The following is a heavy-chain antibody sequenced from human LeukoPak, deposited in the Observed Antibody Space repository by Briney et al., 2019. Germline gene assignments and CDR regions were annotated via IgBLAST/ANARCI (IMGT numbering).Heavy chain of an antibody. D-gene: IGHD5-18*01. CDR1: GYTFSTYG. CDR2: ISTNGHNA. Sequence: GGSLRLSCAASGYTFSTYGMGWVRQAPGQGPEWVAAISTNGHNAYYPDSVKGRVTISRDNSENTLYLQMNTLRAEDTAVYYCAKGHTGYFFTIDYWGQGTLVTVPS. J-gene: IGHJ4*02. V-gene: IGHV3-23*01. CDR3: AKGHTGYFFTIDY.